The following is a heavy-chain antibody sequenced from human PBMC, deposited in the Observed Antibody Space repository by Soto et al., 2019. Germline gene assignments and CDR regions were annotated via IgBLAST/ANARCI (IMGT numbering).Heavy chain of an antibody. CDR2: INIDGSST. CDR1: GFTFSSYW. J-gene: IGHJ5*02. Sequence: GGSLRLSCAASGFTFSSYWMHWVRQAPGKGLVWVSRINIDGSSTSYADSVKDRLTISRDKAKNTLYLQMNSLRAEVTAVYYCARAPPYYYGEDNWFDPWGQGTLVTVSS. CDR3: ARAPPYYYGEDNWFDP. D-gene: IGHD3-10*01. V-gene: IGHV3-74*01.